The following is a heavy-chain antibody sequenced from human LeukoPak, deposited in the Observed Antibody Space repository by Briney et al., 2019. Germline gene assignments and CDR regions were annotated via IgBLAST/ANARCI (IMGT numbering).Heavy chain of an antibody. CDR1: GGSISSYY. CDR2: MYHSGNT. J-gene: IGHJ5*02. CDR3: ARNNGPVLEP. Sequence: SETLSLTCTVSGGSISSYYWSWIRQPPGKGLEWIGYMYHSGNTNYNPSLKSRVTISVDTSKNQFSLNLSSVTAADTAVYYCARNNGPVLEPWGQGRLVTVSS. D-gene: IGHD1-14*01. V-gene: IGHV4-59*08.